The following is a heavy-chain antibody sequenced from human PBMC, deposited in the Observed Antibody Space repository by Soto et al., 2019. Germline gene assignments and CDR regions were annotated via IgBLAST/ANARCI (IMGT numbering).Heavy chain of an antibody. CDR2: ISYDGSNK. J-gene: IGHJ4*02. V-gene: IGHV3-30*18. D-gene: IGHD3-22*01. CDR3: AKDSNYDSSGYPYYFDY. Sequence: GGSLRLSCAASGFTFSSYGMHWVRQAPGKGLEWVAVISYDGSNKYYADSVKGRFTISRDNSKNTLYLQMNSLRAEDTAVYYCAKDSNYDSSGYPYYFDYWGQGTLVTVSS. CDR1: GFTFSSYG.